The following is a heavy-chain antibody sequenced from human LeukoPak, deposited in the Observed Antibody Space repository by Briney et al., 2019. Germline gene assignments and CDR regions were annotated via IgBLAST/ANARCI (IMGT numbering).Heavy chain of an antibody. Sequence: QPGRSLRLSCAASGFTFSSYAMHWVRQAPGKGLEWVAVISYDGSNKYYADSVKGRFTISRDNAKNSLYLQMNSLRVEDTAVYYCGRSPDGVDNWGQGTLVTVSS. CDR2: ISYDGSNK. CDR3: GRSPDGVDN. V-gene: IGHV3-30-3*01. J-gene: IGHJ4*02. D-gene: IGHD3-10*01. CDR1: GFTFSSYA.